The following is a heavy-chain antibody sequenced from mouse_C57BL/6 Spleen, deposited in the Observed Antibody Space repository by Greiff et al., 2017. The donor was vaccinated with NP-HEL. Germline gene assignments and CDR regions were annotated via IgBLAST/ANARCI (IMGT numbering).Heavy chain of an antibody. V-gene: IGHV1-26*01. CDR2: INPNNGGT. CDR1: GYTFTDYY. J-gene: IGHJ2*01. Sequence: VQLQQSGPELVKPGASVKISCKASGYTFTDYYMNWVKQSHGKSLEWIGDINPNNGGTSYNQKFKGKATLTVDKSSSTAYMELRSLTSEDSAVYYCAAIYYGNLVDYWGQGTTLTVSS. D-gene: IGHD2-1*01. CDR3: AAIYYGNLVDY.